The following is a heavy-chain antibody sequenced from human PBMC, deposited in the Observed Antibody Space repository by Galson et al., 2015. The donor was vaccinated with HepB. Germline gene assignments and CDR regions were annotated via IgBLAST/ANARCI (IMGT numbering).Heavy chain of an antibody. CDR1: GITFSSYW. CDR3: ASGCSRTSCYVDY. CDR2: ISYDGSNK. J-gene: IGHJ4*02. Sequence: SLRLSCAVSGITFSSYWMNWVRQAPGKGLDWVAVISYDGSNKYYADSVKGRFTISRDNSKNTLYLQMNSLRAEDTAVYYCASGCSRTSCYVDYWGQGTLVTVSS. D-gene: IGHD2-2*01. V-gene: IGHV3-30*03.